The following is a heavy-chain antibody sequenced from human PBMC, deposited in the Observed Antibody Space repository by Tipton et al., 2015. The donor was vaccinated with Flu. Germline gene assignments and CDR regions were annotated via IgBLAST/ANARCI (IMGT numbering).Heavy chain of an antibody. CDR3: ARDRTGGNSGDYGMDV. D-gene: IGHD4-23*01. J-gene: IGHJ6*02. V-gene: IGHV4-61*01. CDR2: IYYSGST. CDR1: GDSIGSDFY. Sequence: TLSLTCFVSGDSIGSDFYWGWIRQPPGKGLEWIGYIYYSGSTNYNPSLKSRVTISVDTSKNQFSLKLSSVTAADTAVYYCARDRTGGNSGDYGMDVWGQGTTVTVSS.